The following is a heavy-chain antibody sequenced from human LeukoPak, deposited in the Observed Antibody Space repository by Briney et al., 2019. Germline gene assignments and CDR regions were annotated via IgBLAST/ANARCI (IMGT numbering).Heavy chain of an antibody. D-gene: IGHD2-21*02. CDR3: AKGSGDWGAFDI. CDR1: GFTFRSYG. J-gene: IGHJ3*02. V-gene: IGHV3-30*18. Sequence: GGSLRLSCAASGFTFRSYGVHWVRQAPGKGLEWVAVISYDGSHKYYADSVKGRFTISRDNSKNTLYLQMNSLRLEDTAVYYCAKGSGDWGAFDIWGQRTMVTVSS. CDR2: ISYDGSHK.